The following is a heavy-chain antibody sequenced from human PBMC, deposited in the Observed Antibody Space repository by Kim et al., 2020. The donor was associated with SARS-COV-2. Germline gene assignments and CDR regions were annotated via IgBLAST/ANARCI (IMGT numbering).Heavy chain of an antibody. J-gene: IGHJ5*02. CDR1: GFTFSNYW. CDR2: ISSDGNRT. V-gene: IGHV3-74*01. Sequence: GGSLRLSCVAPGFTFSNYWMHWVRQAPGKGLVWVSRISSDGNRTTYADSVKDRFTISRDNTKNTLYLQMNSLRDEDTAVYFCARPAHSDTGWLDPWGQGTLVTVSS. CDR3: ARPAHSDTGWLDP. D-gene: IGHD6-13*01.